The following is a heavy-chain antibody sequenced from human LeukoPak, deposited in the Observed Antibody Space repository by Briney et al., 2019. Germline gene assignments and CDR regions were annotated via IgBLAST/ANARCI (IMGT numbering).Heavy chain of an antibody. CDR2: ISYDGTNA. D-gene: IGHD3-9*01. V-gene: IGHV3-30*18. Sequence: PGGSLRLSCAASGFTFSSFGMHWVRQASGKGLEWVAVISYDGTNAYYADSVKGRFTISRDNSKNTLYLQMNSLRAEDTAVYYCAKDDLLYILTGPMDWGQGTLVPVSS. J-gene: IGHJ4*02. CDR3: AKDDLLYILTGPMD. CDR1: GFTFSSFG.